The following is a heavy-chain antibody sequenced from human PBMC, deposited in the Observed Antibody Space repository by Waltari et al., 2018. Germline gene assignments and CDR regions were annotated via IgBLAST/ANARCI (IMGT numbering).Heavy chain of an antibody. CDR2: ISFDGSPK. V-gene: IGHV3-30*01. CDR3: AKGKVGVVGDYYYYYMDV. J-gene: IGHJ6*03. Sequence: QVQVVESGGGVVQPGTSLRLSCAASGFAFGSYAILWVRQAPGKGLEWMAVISFDGSPKFYADSVNGRFTISRDNSRNTLYLQMNSLRADDTAVYYCAKGKVGVVGDYYYYYMDVWGKGTTVTVSS. CDR1: GFAFGSYA. D-gene: IGHD1-26*01.